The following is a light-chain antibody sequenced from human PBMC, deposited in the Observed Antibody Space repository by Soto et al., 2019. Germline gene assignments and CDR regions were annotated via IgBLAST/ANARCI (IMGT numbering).Light chain of an antibody. V-gene: IGKV1-33*01. CDR2: HAS. J-gene: IGKJ5*01. CDR3: QQYYGLPPLT. Sequence: DIQITQSPSSLSSSVLERFTITCRASQSISSYLNWYQQKPGKAPNLLIYHASKLAKGVTSRFSGSGSGTDFSFIITSLQREDLATYYCQQYYGLPPLTFGQGTRLEIK. CDR1: QSISSY.